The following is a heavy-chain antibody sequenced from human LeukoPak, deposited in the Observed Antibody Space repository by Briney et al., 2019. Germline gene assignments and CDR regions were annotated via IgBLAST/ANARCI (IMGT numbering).Heavy chain of an antibody. CDR1: GYTFTGYY. CDR3: ASDYYGGNWFDP. V-gene: IGHV1-2*02. D-gene: IGHD3-10*01. Sequence: ASVKVSFKASGYTFTGYYMHWVRQAPGQGLEWMGWINPNSGGTNYAQKFQGRVTMTRDTSISTAYMELSRLRSDDTAVYYCASDYYGGNWFDPWGQGTLVTVSS. J-gene: IGHJ5*02. CDR2: INPNSGGT.